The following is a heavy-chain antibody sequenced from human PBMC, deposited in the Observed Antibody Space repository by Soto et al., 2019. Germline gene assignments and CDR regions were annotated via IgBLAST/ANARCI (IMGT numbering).Heavy chain of an antibody. V-gene: IGHV4-59*01. CDR1: VSSISGDH. Sequence: SETLCLTFPDSVSSISGDHWNWIWQPPGKGLEWIGYFYYTGSTNYNPSPESRLTMSVDMSKNHFALKLSSVTAADTAVYYYAGGTDGKKVAYWGQGTLVTVSS. D-gene: IGHD5-12*01. CDR2: FYYTGST. J-gene: IGHJ4*02. CDR3: AGGTDGKKVAY.